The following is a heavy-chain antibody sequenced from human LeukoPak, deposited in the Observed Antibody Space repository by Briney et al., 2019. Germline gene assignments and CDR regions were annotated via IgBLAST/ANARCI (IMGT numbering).Heavy chain of an antibody. CDR1: GGSISSSSYY. Sequence: SETLSLTCTVSGGSISSSSYYWGWIRQPPGKGLEWIGSIYYSGSTNYNPSLKSRVTISVDTSKNQFSLKLSSVTAADTAVYYCARRKRVLYSSSWYRPHGAFDIWGQGTMVTVSS. CDR2: IYYSGST. CDR3: ARRKRVLYSSSWYRPHGAFDI. J-gene: IGHJ3*02. D-gene: IGHD6-13*01. V-gene: IGHV4-39*07.